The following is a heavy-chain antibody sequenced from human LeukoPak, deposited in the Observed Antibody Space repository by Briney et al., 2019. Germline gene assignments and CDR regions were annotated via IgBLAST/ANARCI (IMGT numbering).Heavy chain of an antibody. CDR1: GFTFSTYA. V-gene: IGHV3-23*01. D-gene: IGHD1-14*01. J-gene: IGHJ5*02. CDR2: IGGST. Sequence: GGSLRLSCAAPGFTFSTYAMSWVRQAPGKGLEWVSAIGGSTYYADSVKGRFTISRDNSKSTLYLQMNGLRAEDTAVYYCAKEPEATDPLAWGQGTLVTVSS. CDR3: AKEPEATDPLA.